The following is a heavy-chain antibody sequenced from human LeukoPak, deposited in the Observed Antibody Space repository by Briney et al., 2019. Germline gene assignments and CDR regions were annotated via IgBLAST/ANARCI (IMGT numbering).Heavy chain of an antibody. D-gene: IGHD3-10*01. Sequence: GESLKISCKGSGYSFTSYWISWVRQMAGKGLEWMGRIDPSDTYTNYSPSFQSHATISADKSISTAYLQWSSLKASDTAMYYCARLSVTMVRGVIPSPPDYWGQGTLVTVSS. V-gene: IGHV5-10-1*01. J-gene: IGHJ4*02. CDR1: GYSFTSYW. CDR2: IDPSDTYT. CDR3: ARLSVTMVRGVIPSPPDY.